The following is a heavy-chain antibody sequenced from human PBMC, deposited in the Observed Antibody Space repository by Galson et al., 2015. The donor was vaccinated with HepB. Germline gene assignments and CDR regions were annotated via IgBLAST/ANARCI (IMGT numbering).Heavy chain of an antibody. CDR3: ARGRLRWGVIAAATPKVHAFDI. CDR2: INYSGST. Sequence: LSLTCAVYGASFSGYYWSWIRQPPGKGLEWIGEINYSGSTNYNPSLKSRVTISVDTSKNQFSLKLRSVTAADTAVYYCARGRLRWGVIAAATPKVHAFDIWGQGTMVTVSS. V-gene: IGHV4-34*01. CDR1: GASFSGYY. D-gene: IGHD2-15*01. J-gene: IGHJ3*02.